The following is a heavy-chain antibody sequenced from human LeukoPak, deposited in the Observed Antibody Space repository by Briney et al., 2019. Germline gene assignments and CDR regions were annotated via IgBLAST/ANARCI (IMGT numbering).Heavy chain of an antibody. Sequence: GGSLRLSCAASGFTFTTYGMDWVRQAPGKGLEWVAVISYDGSAKYYADSVKGRFTISRDNSKFTLYLQVNSLRAEDTAVYYCAKDLDCTTTSCYHPLFDYWGQGTLVTVSS. CDR3: AKDLDCTTTSCYHPLFDY. D-gene: IGHD2-2*01. V-gene: IGHV3-30*18. J-gene: IGHJ4*02. CDR1: GFTFTTYG. CDR2: ISYDGSAK.